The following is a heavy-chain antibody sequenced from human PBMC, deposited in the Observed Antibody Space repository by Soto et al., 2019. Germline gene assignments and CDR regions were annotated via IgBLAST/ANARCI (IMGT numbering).Heavy chain of an antibody. V-gene: IGHV1-69*01. D-gene: IGHD1-7*01. J-gene: IGHJ5*02. CDR3: ARSEAVRSEAGSTVVGPNNWLDP. CDR2: ITAIFGAA. Sequence: QVQLVQSGAEVKKPGSSVKVSCKASGGTFSTYGISWVRQAPGQGLEWMGGITAIFGAANYAPKFQGRVTITAEESTSTAYMELNSLRSEDSAVYYCARSEAVRSEAGSTVVGPNNWLDPWGQGTLVIASS. CDR1: GGTFSTYG.